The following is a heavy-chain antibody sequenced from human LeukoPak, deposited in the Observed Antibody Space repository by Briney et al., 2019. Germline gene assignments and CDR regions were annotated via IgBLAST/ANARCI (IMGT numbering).Heavy chain of an antibody. CDR1: GGSFSGYY. CDR2: IYYSGST. J-gene: IGHJ4*02. D-gene: IGHD6-19*01. CDR3: AGTWYSSGWYSYYFDY. V-gene: IGHV4-59*01. Sequence: SETLSLTCAVYGGSFSGYYWSWIRQPPGKGLEWIGYIYYSGSTNYNPSLKSRVTISVDTSKNQFSLKLSSVTAADTAVYYCAGTWYSSGWYSYYFDYWGQGTLVTVSS.